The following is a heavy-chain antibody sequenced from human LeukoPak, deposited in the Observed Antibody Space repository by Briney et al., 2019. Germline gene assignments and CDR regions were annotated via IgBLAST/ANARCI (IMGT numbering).Heavy chain of an antibody. V-gene: IGHV1-2*02. D-gene: IGHD5-12*01. CDR1: GYTFTGYY. J-gene: IGHJ4*02. CDR3: ARYSGYDEPFEY. Sequence: ASVKVSCKASGYTFTGYYMHWVRQAPGQGLEWMGWINPNSGGTSYAQKFQGRGTMTRDTSVTTAYMELSRLRSDDTAVYYCARYSGYDEPFEYWGQGTLVTVSS. CDR2: INPNSGGT.